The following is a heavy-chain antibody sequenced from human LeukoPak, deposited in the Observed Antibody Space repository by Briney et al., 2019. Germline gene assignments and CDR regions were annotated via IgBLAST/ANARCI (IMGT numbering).Heavy chain of an antibody. CDR2: INPSGGST. D-gene: IGHD3-3*01. V-gene: IGHV1-46*03. J-gene: IGHJ3*02. CDR1: GYTFTSYY. Sequence: VASVKVSCKASGYTFTSYYMHWVRQAPGQGLEWMGIINPSGGSTSYAQKFQGRVTMTRDTSTSTVYMELSSLRSEDTAVYYCARAPSYYDFWSGYRGDAFDIWGQGTMVTVSS. CDR3: ARAPSYYDFWSGYRGDAFDI.